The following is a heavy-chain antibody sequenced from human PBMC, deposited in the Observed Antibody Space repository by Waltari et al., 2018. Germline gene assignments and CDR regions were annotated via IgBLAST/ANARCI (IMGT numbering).Heavy chain of an antibody. CDR3: APLGVSSLTWTD. V-gene: IGHV3-48*01. CDR2: SSGGGYPI. CDR1: GFTFSNYG. J-gene: IGHJ4*02. Sequence: EVQLVESGGGVVQPGGSLRLSCAASGFTFSNYGMNWVRQAPGKGLEWVAHSSGGGYPIYYADSVKGRFTISRDNAENSLFLQMNGLRAEDTAVYYCAPLGVSSLTWTDWGQGTLVTVSS. D-gene: IGHD3-10*01.